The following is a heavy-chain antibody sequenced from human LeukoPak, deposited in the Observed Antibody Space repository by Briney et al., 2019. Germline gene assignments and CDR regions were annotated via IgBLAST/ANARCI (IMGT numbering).Heavy chain of an antibody. Sequence: SETLSLTCTVSGGSISSGDYYWSWIRQPPGKGLEWIGYIYYSGSTFHYHPSLKSRVNISVDTSKNQCSLRLSSVTAVDTAVYYCASTNCSSASCDGANWFDPWGQGTLVTVSS. CDR3: ASTNCSSASCDGANWFDP. D-gene: IGHD2-2*01. J-gene: IGHJ5*02. V-gene: IGHV4-30-4*08. CDR2: IYYSGST. CDR1: GGSISSGDYY.